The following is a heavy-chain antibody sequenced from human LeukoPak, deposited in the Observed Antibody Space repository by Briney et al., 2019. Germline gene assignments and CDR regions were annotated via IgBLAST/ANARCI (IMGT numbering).Heavy chain of an antibody. Sequence: PSETLSLTCAVYGSSFSGYDWSWIRQPPGKGLEWIGEINYSGSANYNESLKSRASVSVDKSKNQFSLRLTSVTAADTAVYYCAGVSFGGVIVAQDYWGQGTLVTVSS. CDR3: AGVSFGGVIVAQDY. CDR1: GSSFSGYD. V-gene: IGHV4-34*01. D-gene: IGHD3-16*02. J-gene: IGHJ4*02. CDR2: INYSGSA.